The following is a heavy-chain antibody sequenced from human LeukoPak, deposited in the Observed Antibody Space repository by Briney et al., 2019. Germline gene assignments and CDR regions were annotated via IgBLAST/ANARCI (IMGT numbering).Heavy chain of an antibody. CDR2: ISSSSSYI. Sequence: GGSLRLSCAASGFTFSSHSMNWVRQAPGKGLEWVSSISSSSSYIYYADSVKGRFTISRDNAKNSLYLQMNSLRAEDTAVYYCARDYYDSPVNYFDYWGQGTLVTVSS. V-gene: IGHV3-21*01. CDR3: ARDYYDSPVNYFDY. D-gene: IGHD3-22*01. CDR1: GFTFSSHS. J-gene: IGHJ4*02.